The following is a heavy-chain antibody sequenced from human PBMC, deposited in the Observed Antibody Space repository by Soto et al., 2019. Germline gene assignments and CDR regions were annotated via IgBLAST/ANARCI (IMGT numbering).Heavy chain of an antibody. D-gene: IGHD4-4*01. Sequence: GGSLGLSCAASGFTFSNYAMSWVRQAPGKGLEWVSVISGSAGTTYYADSVKGRFTISRDNSKNTLYLQMNSLRAEDTAAYYSLKSTTITVYYSQYLGQGLLITGSS. CDR2: ISGSAGTT. V-gene: IGHV3-23*01. CDR1: GFTFSNYA. J-gene: IGHJ4*02. CDR3: LKSTTITVYYSQY.